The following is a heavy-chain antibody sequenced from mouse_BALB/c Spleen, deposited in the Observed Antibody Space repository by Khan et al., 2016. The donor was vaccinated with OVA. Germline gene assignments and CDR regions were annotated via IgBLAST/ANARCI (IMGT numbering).Heavy chain of an antibody. V-gene: IGHV1S81*02. CDR1: GYSFTNYW. CDR3: LRNAYFGNYFDY. Sequence: QVQLKQSGAELVKPGASVKLSCKASGYSFTNYWIHWVNQRPGQGLEWIGEIYPGDGRTNCNEKFKSKATLTVDKSSNTVYMQLNSLTSEDSAVYYCLRNAYFGNYFDYWGNGTTLTVSS. J-gene: IGHJ2*01. CDR2: IYPGDGRT. D-gene: IGHD2-10*01.